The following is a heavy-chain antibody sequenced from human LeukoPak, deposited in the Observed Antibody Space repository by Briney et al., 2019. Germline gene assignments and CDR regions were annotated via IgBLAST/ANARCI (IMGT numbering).Heavy chain of an antibody. CDR2: ISSSSSYI. V-gene: IGHV3-21*01. Sequence: PGGSLRLSCAASGFGVSTNYMNWVRQAPGKGLEWVSSISSSSSYIYYADSVKGRFTISRDNAKNSLYLQMNSLRAEDTAVYYCARGRGYAGAFDIWGQGTMVTVSS. CDR3: ARGRGYAGAFDI. D-gene: IGHD1-1*01. CDR1: GFGVSTNY. J-gene: IGHJ3*02.